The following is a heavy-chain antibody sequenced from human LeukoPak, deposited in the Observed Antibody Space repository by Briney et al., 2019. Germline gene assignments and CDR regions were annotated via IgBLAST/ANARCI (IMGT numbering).Heavy chain of an antibody. CDR3: AKDRRSGYYYTIDY. D-gene: IGHD3-22*01. J-gene: IGHJ4*02. Sequence: GKSLTLSCAASGFTFSSYGMHWVRQAPGKGLEWVAVISYDGNTKYYPDSVKGRFTISRDNSRDTLYLQINSLRGEDTAVYYCAKDRRSGYYYTIDYWGQGSVDPVSS. V-gene: IGHV3-30*18. CDR1: GFTFSSYG. CDR2: ISYDGNTK.